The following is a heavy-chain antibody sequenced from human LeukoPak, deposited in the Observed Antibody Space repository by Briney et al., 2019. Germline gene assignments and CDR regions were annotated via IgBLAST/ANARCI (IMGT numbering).Heavy chain of an antibody. CDR3: ARASHYYGMDV. J-gene: IGHJ6*02. Sequence: ASVKVSCKASGYTFTGYYMHWVRQAPGQGLEWMGWISAYNGNTNYAQKLQGRVTMTTDTSTSTAYMELRSLRSDDTAVYYCARASHYYGMDVWGQGTTVTVCS. CDR2: ISAYNGNT. CDR1: GYTFTGYY. V-gene: IGHV1-18*04.